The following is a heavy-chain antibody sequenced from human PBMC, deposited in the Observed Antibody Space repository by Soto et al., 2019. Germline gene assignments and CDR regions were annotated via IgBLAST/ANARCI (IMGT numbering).Heavy chain of an antibody. CDR2: INPSGGST. CDR1: GYTFTSYY. Sequence: ASVKVSCKASGYTFTSYYMHWVRQAPGQGLEWMGIINPSGGSTSYAQKFQGRVTMTRDTSTSTVYMELSSLRSEDTAVYYCARGVIVVVPAAIVHWFDPWGQGTLVTVSS. V-gene: IGHV1-46*01. D-gene: IGHD2-2*02. CDR3: ARGVIVVVPAAIVHWFDP. J-gene: IGHJ5*02.